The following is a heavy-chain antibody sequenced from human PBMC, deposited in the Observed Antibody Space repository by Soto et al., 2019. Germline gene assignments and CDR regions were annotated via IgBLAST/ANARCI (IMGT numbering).Heavy chain of an antibody. D-gene: IGHD5-12*01. CDR1: GGSVGTGINY. J-gene: IGHJ6*02. Sequence: SETLSLTCTVSGGSVGTGINYWTWIRQPPGEGLEWIGNIFTSGSANYDPSLKTRVTISVDTSKNQFSLKLTSVTAADTAVYYCARDGKVDIDRGGYYYYDMDVWGQGTTVTVSS. CDR3: ARDGKVDIDRGGYYYYDMDV. V-gene: IGHV4-61*01. CDR2: IFTSGSA.